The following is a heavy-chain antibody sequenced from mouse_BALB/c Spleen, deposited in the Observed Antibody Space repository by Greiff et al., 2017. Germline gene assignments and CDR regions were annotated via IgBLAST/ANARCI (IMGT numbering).Heavy chain of an antibody. V-gene: IGHV5-4*02. Sequence: EVQRVESGGGLVKPGGSLKLSCAASGFTFSDYYMYWVRQTPEKRLEWVATISDGGSYTYYPDSVKGRFTISRDNAKNNLYLQMSSLKSEDTAMYYCARDNGVRRLFAYWGQGTLVTVSA. D-gene: IGHD2-14*01. CDR1: GFTFSDYY. CDR3: ARDNGVRRLFAY. J-gene: IGHJ3*01. CDR2: ISDGGSYT.